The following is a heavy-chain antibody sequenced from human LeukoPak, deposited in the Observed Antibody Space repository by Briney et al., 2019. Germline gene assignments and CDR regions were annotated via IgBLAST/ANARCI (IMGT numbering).Heavy chain of an antibody. D-gene: IGHD1-26*01. CDR1: GLTFSSYG. J-gene: IGHJ1*01. CDR3: AKEAELDPEYFQH. Sequence: GGSLRLSCAASGLTFSSYGMHWVRQAPGKGLEWVAVIWYDGSNKYYADSVKGRFTISRDNSKNTLYLQMNSLRAEDTAVYYCAKEAELDPEYFQHWGQGTLVTVSS. V-gene: IGHV3-33*06. CDR2: IWYDGSNK.